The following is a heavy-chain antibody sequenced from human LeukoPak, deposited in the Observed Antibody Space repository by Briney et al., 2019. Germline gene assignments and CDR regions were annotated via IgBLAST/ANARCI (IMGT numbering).Heavy chain of an antibody. V-gene: IGHV1-2*06. CDR1: GYTSTGYY. CDR2: INPNSGGT. D-gene: IGHD5-18*01. Sequence: ASVKVSCKASGYTSTGYYMHWVRQAPGQGLEWMGRINPNSGGTNYAQKFQGRVTMTRDTSISTAYMELSRLRSDDTAVYYCASLNSYGYGYYFDYWGQGTLVTVSS. J-gene: IGHJ4*02. CDR3: ASLNSYGYGYYFDY.